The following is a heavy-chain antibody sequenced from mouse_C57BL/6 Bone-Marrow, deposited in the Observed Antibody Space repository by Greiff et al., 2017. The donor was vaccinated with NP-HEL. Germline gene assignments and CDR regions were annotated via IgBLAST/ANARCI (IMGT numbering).Heavy chain of an antibody. CDR1: GYTFTDYN. CDR3: ARLGEWHYAMDY. J-gene: IGHJ4*01. Sequence: EVKLQQSGPELVKPGASVKIPCKASGYTFTDYNMDWVKQSHGKSLEWIGDINPNNGGTIYNQKFKGKATLTVDKSSSTAYMELRSLTSEDTAVYYCARLGEWHYAMDYWGQGTSVTVSS. V-gene: IGHV1-18*01. D-gene: IGHD1-3*01. CDR2: INPNNGGT.